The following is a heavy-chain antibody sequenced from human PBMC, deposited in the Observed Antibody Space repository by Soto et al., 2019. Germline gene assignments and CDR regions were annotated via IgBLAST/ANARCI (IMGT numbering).Heavy chain of an antibody. CDR1: VYSINSDYY. CDR3: ARERSAYKVTSSSADFEP. Sequence: PSETLSLTCGVSVYSINSDYYCAWIRQPPGKGLEWIGTIYHSGTTYYNPSLEGRVTILVDTSKNQFSLRLRSVTAADTAVYYCARERSAYKVTSSSADFEPWGQGNLVTVS. CDR2: IYHSGTT. V-gene: IGHV4-38-2*01. D-gene: IGHD3-10*01. J-gene: IGHJ5*02.